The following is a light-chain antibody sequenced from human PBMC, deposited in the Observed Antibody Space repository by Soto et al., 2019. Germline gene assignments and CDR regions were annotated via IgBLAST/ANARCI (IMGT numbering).Light chain of an antibody. CDR2: GAS. J-gene: IGKJ2*01. V-gene: IGKV3-20*01. CDR1: QSVSNFY. Sequence: EVVLTQSPGTLSLSPGERATLSCRASQSVSNFYLAWYQQKPGQAPRLLMYGASNRATGIPDRFSGSGSGTDFTLTISRLEPEDFAVYYCQHSSSAPYTFGQGTKLEIK. CDR3: QHSSSAPYT.